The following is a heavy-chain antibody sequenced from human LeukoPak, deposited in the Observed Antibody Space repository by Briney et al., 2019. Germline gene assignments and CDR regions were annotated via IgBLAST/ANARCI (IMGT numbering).Heavy chain of an antibody. CDR2: ISGSGGST. Sequence: GGSLRLSCAASGFTFSSYAMSWVRQAPGKGLEWVSAISGSGGSTYYADSVKGRFTISRDNSKNTLYLQMNSLRAEDTAVYYCVRDDALGYCSSTNCYTENWFDPWGQGTLVTVSS. CDR1: GFTFSSYA. CDR3: VRDDALGYCSSTNCYTENWFDP. V-gene: IGHV3-23*01. J-gene: IGHJ5*02. D-gene: IGHD2-2*02.